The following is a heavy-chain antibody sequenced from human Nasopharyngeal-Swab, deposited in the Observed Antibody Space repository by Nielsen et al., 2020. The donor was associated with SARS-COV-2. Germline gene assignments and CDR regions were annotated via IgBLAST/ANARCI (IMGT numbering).Heavy chain of an antibody. Sequence: GESLKISCAASGFTFSDYYMSWIRQAPGKGLEWVSYISSSGSTIYYADSVKGRFTISRDNAKNSLYLQMSSLRAEDTAVYYCARETYYYDSSGPAFDYWGQGTLVTVSS. CDR3: ARETYYYDSSGPAFDY. J-gene: IGHJ4*02. V-gene: IGHV3-11*01. D-gene: IGHD3-22*01. CDR1: GFTFSDYY. CDR2: ISSSGSTI.